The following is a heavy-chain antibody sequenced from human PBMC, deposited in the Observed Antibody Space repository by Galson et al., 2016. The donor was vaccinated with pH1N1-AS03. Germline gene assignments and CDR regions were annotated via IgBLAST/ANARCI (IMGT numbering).Heavy chain of an antibody. J-gene: IGHJ6*02. CDR2: IIPLFGAV. V-gene: IGHV1-69*13. CDR1: GGTFSDYG. D-gene: IGHD2-15*01. CDR3: ASRYCSRSNCYSVRDYHFYGLDV. Sequence: SVKVSCKATGGTFSDYGFSWVRQAPGQGLEWIGGIIPLFGAVSYAQKFQARVTISADESTSTAYMELSSLTAEDTDLYYCASRYCSRSNCYSVRDYHFYGLDVWGLGTTVTVSS.